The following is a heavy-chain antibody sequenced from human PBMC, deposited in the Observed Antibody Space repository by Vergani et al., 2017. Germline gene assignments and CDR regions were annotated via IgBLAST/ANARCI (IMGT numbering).Heavy chain of an antibody. CDR1: GFSLSNARMG. Sequence: QVTLKESGPVLVKPTETLTLTCTVSGFSLSNARMGVSWIRQPPGKALEWLAHIFSNDEKSYSTSLKSRLTISKDTSKSQVVLTMTNMDPVDTATYYCAHSKDYGDYVGGLYFDYWGQGTLVTVSS. D-gene: IGHD4-17*01. V-gene: IGHV2-26*01. CDR2: IFSNDEK. CDR3: AHSKDYGDYVGGLYFDY. J-gene: IGHJ4*02.